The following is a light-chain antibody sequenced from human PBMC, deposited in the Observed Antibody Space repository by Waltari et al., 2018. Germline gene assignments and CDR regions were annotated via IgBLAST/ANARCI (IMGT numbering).Light chain of an antibody. CDR1: QGIGSW. Sequence: DIQMTQSPSSVSASVGARVTITCRASQGIGSWLAWYQQKPGKAPKLLIYAASSLQTGVPARFSGSGSGTEFTLTISSLQPDDVATYFCQQANTFPRTFGQATKVEIK. J-gene: IGKJ1*01. CDR3: QQANTFPRT. CDR2: AAS. V-gene: IGKV1-12*01.